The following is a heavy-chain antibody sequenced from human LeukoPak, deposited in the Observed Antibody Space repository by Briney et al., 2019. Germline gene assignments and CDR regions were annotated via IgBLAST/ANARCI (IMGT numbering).Heavy chain of an antibody. D-gene: IGHD6-13*01. J-gene: IGHJ6*02. V-gene: IGHV3-30*18. CDR1: GFTFSSYG. Sequence: GRSLRLSCAASGFTFSSYGMHWVRQAPGKGLEWVAVISYDGSNKYYADSVKGRFTISRDNSKNTLYLQMNSLRAEDTAVYYCAKDPSQAWHSSSWYPAIDYYYSGMDVWAKGPRSPSP. CDR3: AKDPSQAWHSSSWYPAIDYYYSGMDV. CDR2: ISYDGSNK.